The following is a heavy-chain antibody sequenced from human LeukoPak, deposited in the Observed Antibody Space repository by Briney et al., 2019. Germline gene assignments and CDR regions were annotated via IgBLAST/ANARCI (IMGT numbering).Heavy chain of an antibody. CDR3: ARAVDSSGWSNWFDP. V-gene: IGHV3-13*01. J-gene: IGHJ5*02. CDR2: IDTTGYT. D-gene: IGHD6-19*01. CDR1: GFTFSNYD. Sequence: GGSLRLSCAASGFTFSNYDMHWVRQATGKGLEWVSAIDTTGYTYYPASVKGRFTISRENAKNSLYLQMNSLRAEDTAVYYCARAVDSSGWSNWFDPWGQGTLVTVSS.